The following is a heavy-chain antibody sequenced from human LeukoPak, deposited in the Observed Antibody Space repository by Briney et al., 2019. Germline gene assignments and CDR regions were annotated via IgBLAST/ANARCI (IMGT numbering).Heavy chain of an antibody. D-gene: IGHD5-24*01. Sequence: TGGSLRLSCAASGFTFRNYSVNWVRQTPGKGLVWVSRVSSDGSSTSYADSVKGRFTISRDNAKNTLYLQMNSLRAEDTAVYYCAREGDGYNNYFDYWGQGTLVTVSS. CDR3: AREGDGYNNYFDY. CDR2: VSSDGSST. CDR1: GFTFRNYS. V-gene: IGHV3-74*01. J-gene: IGHJ4*02.